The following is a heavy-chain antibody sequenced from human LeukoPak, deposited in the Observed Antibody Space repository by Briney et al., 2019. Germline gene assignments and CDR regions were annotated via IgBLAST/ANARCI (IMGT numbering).Heavy chain of an antibody. CDR2: INPNSGGT. CDR3: ARKIREQWLLFDY. Sequence: ASVKVSCKASGYTFTGYYMRWVRQAPGQGLEWMGRINPNSGGTNYAQKFQGRATMTRDTSISTAYMELSRLRSDDTAVYYCARKIREQWLLFDYWGQGTLVTVSS. CDR1: GYTFTGYY. D-gene: IGHD6-19*01. V-gene: IGHV1-2*06. J-gene: IGHJ4*02.